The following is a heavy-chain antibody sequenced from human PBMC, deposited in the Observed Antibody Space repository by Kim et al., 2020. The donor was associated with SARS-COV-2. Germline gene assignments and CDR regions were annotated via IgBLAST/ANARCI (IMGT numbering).Heavy chain of an antibody. CDR2: IYTSGST. V-gene: IGHV4-61*02. CDR1: GGSISSCSYY. D-gene: IGHD1-26*01. Sequence: SETLSLTCTVSGGSISSCSYYWSWIRQPAGKGLEWIGRIYTSGSTNYNPSLKSRVTISVDTSKNQFSLKLSSVTAADTAVYYCARDVGATPDYWGQGTLVTVSS. J-gene: IGHJ4*02. CDR3: ARDVGATPDY.